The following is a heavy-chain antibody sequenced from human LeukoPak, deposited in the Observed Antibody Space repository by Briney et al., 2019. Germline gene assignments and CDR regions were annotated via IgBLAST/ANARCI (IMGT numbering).Heavy chain of an antibody. CDR3: ARFGVGASHYFDY. V-gene: IGHV1-2*02. CDR1: GYTFTGYY. CDR2: INPNSGGT. D-gene: IGHD1-26*01. Sequence: ASVKVSCTASGYTFTGYYMPWVRQAPGQGLEWMGWINPNSGGTNYAQKFQGRVTMTRDTSISTAYMELSRLRSDDTAVYYCARFGVGASHYFDYWGEGTLVTVSS. J-gene: IGHJ4*02.